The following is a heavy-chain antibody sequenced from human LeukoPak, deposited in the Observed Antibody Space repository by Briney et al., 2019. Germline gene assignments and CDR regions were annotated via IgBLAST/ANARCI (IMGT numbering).Heavy chain of an antibody. CDR2: IKQDGSEK. CDR3: ARGGNGGNSGDFDY. D-gene: IGHD4-23*01. J-gene: IGHJ4*02. Sequence: GGSLRLSCAASGFTFSSYWMSWVRQAPGKGLEWVANIKQDGSEKYYVDSVKGRFTISRDNSKNTLYLQMNSLRAEDTAVYYCARGGNGGNSGDFDYWGQGTLVTVSS. CDR1: GFTFSSYW. V-gene: IGHV3-7*01.